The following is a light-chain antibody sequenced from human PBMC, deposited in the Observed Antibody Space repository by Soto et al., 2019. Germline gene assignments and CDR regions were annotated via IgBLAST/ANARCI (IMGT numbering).Light chain of an antibody. CDR1: NSNIGSNY. CDR2: DNN. V-gene: IGLV1-51*01. Sequence: QSVLTQPPSVSAAPGQRVTISCSGSNSNIGSNYVSWYQQLPGTAPKLLIYDNNKRPSGVPDRFSGSKSGTAATLGITGLQTGDEADYYCGTWDSGLTQMVFGGGTKVTVL. CDR3: GTWDSGLTQMV. J-gene: IGLJ3*02.